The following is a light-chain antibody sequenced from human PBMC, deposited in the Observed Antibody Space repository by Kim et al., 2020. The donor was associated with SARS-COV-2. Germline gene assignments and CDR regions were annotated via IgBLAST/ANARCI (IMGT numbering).Light chain of an antibody. CDR2: DAA. CDR3: QQRGNWPPALT. Sequence: PGESATLSCRASQNIDINLAWYQQTPGQPPRLLIYDAAIRAAGIPDRFSGSGSGTDFTLTIGSLAPEDFAVYYCQQRGNWPPALTFGGGTKVDIK. J-gene: IGKJ4*01. V-gene: IGKV3-11*01. CDR1: QNIDIN.